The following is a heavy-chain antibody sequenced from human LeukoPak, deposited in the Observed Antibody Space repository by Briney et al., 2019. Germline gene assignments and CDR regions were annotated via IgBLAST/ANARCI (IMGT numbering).Heavy chain of an antibody. V-gene: IGHV1-69*05. Sequence: GSSVKVSCKASGGTFSRYAITWVRQAPGQGLEWLGGIVPMFGAKKYAEKFQGRVTITTDKSTNTAYLELSSLRTEDTAVYYCARGSYVSGGFYHYYYYMDVWGKGTTVTVSS. D-gene: IGHD5-12*01. J-gene: IGHJ6*03. CDR3: ARGSYVSGGFYHYYYYMDV. CDR2: IVPMFGAK. CDR1: GGTFSRYA.